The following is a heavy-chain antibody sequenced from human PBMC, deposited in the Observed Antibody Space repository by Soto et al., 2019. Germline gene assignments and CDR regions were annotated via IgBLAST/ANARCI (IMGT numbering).Heavy chain of an antibody. CDR3: ATELTVTRPFDY. CDR2: FDPEDGET. J-gene: IGHJ4*02. Sequence: ASVKVSCKVSGYTLTELSMHWVRQAPGKGLEWMGGFDPEDGETIYAQKFQGRVTMTEDTSTDTAYMELSSLRSEDTAVYYCATELTVTRPFDYWGQGTLVTVSS. V-gene: IGHV1-24*01. CDR1: GYTLTELS. D-gene: IGHD4-17*01.